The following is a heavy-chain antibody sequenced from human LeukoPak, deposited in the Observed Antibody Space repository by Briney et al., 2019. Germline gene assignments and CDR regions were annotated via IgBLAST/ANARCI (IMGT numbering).Heavy chain of an antibody. CDR1: GFTFSTYW. CDR3: ARVYSGYSYGLYYYYYMDV. V-gene: IGHV3-74*01. D-gene: IGHD5-18*01. Sequence: PGGSLRLSCAASGFTFSTYWMHWVRQAPGKGLVWVSRIHGDGISTTYADSVKGRFTISRDNAKNMLYLQMNSLRAEDTAVYYCARVYSGYSYGLYYYYYMDVWGKGTTVTISS. J-gene: IGHJ6*03. CDR2: IHGDGIST.